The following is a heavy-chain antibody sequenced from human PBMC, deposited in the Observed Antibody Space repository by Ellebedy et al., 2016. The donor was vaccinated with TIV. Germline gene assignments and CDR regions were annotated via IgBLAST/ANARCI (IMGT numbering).Heavy chain of an antibody. Sequence: GESLKISCAASGFTFSSYSMNWVRQAPGKGLEWVSAISSSGGRTFYADSVKGRFTISRDNSNNTLYLQINSLRAEDTAVYYCAKDKEWLVSALPTYYGMDVWGQGTTVTVSS. V-gene: IGHV3-23*01. D-gene: IGHD6-19*01. CDR3: AKDKEWLVSALPTYYGMDV. J-gene: IGHJ6*02. CDR1: GFTFSSYS. CDR2: ISSSGGRT.